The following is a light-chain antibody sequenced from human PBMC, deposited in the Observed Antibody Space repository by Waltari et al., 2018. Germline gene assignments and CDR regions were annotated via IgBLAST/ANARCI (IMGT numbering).Light chain of an antibody. CDR1: DIESKS. Sequence: SYVLTQPPSVSVDPGKTARLTCGGDDIESKSVNWSQQKPGQAPVLVMVSDNGRHSANPARFPGSQAGNTATLTITWVEVGDEAYYHCQVCDDVTNSGVFGGGTKLTVL. CDR2: SDN. V-gene: IGLV3-21*04. CDR3: QVCDDVTNSGV. J-gene: IGLJ2*01.